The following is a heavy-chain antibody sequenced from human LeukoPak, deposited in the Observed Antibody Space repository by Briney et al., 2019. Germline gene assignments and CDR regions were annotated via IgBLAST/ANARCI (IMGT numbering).Heavy chain of an antibody. J-gene: IGHJ5*02. CDR2: ISYDGSNK. Sequence: PGRSLRLSCAASGFTFSSYAMHWVRQAPGKGLEWVAVISYDGSNKYYADSVKGRFTISRDNSKNTLYLQMNSLRAEDTAVYYCLGNWFDPWGQGTLVTISS. V-gene: IGHV3-30-3*01. CDR1: GFTFSSYA. CDR3: LGNWFDP.